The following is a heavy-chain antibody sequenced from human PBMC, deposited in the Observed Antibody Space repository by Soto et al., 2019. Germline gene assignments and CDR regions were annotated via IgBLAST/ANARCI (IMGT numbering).Heavy chain of an antibody. CDR1: GFTFDDYA. V-gene: IGHV3-9*01. J-gene: IGHJ6*02. CDR2: ISWNSGSI. Sequence: EVQLVESGGGLVQPGRSLRLSCAASGFTFDDYAMHWVRQAPGKGLEWVSGISWNSGSIGYADSVKGRFTISRDNAKNSLYLQMNSLRAEDTALYYCAKDRGSSSSRYYYGMDVWGPATTVTVSS. CDR3: AKDRGSSSSRYYYGMDV. D-gene: IGHD6-6*01.